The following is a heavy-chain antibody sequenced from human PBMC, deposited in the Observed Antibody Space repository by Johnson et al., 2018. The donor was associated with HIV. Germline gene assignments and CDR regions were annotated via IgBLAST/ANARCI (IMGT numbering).Heavy chain of an antibody. Sequence: VQLVESGGGVVRPGGSLRLSCAASGFTFDDYGMSWVRQAPGKGLEWVSGVNWNGGRTVYADSVKCRLTISIDNAKNSLYLQMNSLNAEDTACYYCVRIRFLVGATSGGFSIWGQGTLVIVSS. V-gene: IGHV3-20*04. CDR2: VNWNGGRT. CDR1: GFTFDDYG. D-gene: IGHD1-26*01. J-gene: IGHJ3*02. CDR3: VRIRFLVGATSGGFSI.